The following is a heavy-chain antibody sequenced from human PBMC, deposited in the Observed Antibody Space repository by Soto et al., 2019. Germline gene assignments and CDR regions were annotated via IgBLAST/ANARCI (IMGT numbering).Heavy chain of an antibody. CDR1: GFTFSSYG. J-gene: IGHJ6*02. CDR3: AKVGPDILTGQYVGGAAYYYYGMDV. V-gene: IGHV3-30*18. D-gene: IGHD3-9*01. CDR2: ISYDGSNK. Sequence: GGSLRLSCAASGFTFSSYGMHWVRQAPGKGLEWVAVISYDGSNKYYADSVKGRFTISRDNSKNTLYLQMNSLRAEDTAVYYCAKVGPDILTGQYVGGAAYYYYGMDVWGQGTTVTVSS.